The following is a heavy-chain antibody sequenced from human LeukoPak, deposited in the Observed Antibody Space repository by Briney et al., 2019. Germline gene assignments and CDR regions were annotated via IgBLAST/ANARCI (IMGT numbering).Heavy chain of an antibody. V-gene: IGHV1-18*01. Sequence: ASVKDSCKPSGYTYTSYGISWVRQAPGQGLEWMGWISAYNGNTNYAQKLQGRVTMTTDTSTSTAYMELRSLRSDDTAVYYCARAPVGAIHHYYGMDVWGQGTTVTVSS. CDR2: ISAYNGNT. CDR1: GYTYTSYG. CDR3: ARAPVGAIHHYYGMDV. J-gene: IGHJ6*02. D-gene: IGHD1-26*01.